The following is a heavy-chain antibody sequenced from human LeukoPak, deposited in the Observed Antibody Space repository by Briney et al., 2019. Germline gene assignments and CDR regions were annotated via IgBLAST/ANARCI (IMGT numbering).Heavy chain of an antibody. CDR3: ARESGYDLDAFDI. J-gene: IGHJ3*02. D-gene: IGHD5-12*01. CDR1: GFTFSSYW. V-gene: IGHV3-74*01. CDR2: INSDGSST. Sequence: GGSLGLSCAASGFTFSSYWMHWVRQAPGKGLVWVSRINSDGSSTSYADSVKGRFTISRDNAKNTLYLQMNSLRAEDTAVYYCARESGYDLDAFDIWGQGTMVTVSS.